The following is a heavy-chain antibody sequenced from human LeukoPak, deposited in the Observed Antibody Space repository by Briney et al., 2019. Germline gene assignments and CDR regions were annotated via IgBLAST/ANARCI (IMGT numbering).Heavy chain of an antibody. D-gene: IGHD6-13*01. CDR1: GYSFTNYW. Sequence: PGESLKISCKSSGYSFTNYWIGWVRQMPGKGLEWMGIIYPGDSDTRFSPSFQGQVTISVDKSISTAYLQWSSLKASDTAMYYCARPSDSGSSSWYYFDYWGQGTLVTVSS. V-gene: IGHV5-51*01. CDR3: ARPSDSGSSSWYYFDY. J-gene: IGHJ4*02. CDR2: IYPGDSDT.